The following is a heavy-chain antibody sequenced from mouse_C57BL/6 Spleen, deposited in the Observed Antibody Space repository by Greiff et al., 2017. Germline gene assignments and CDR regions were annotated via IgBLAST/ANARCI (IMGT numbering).Heavy chain of an antibody. V-gene: IGHV1-18*01. CDR3: ARTAQATYYAMDY. Sequence: EVQLQQFGPELVKPGASVKIPCKASGYTFTDYNMDWVKQSHGKSLEWIGDINPNNGGTIYNQKFKGKATLTVDKSSSTAYMELRSLTSEDTAVYYCARTAQATYYAMDYWGQGTSVTVSS. J-gene: IGHJ4*01. CDR2: INPNNGGT. CDR1: GYTFTDYN. D-gene: IGHD3-2*02.